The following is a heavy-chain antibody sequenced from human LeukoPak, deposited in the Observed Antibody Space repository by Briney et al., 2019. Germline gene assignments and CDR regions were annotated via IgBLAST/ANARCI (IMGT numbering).Heavy chain of an antibody. V-gene: IGHV5-51*01. Sequence: GESLKISCKGSGYRFTSYWIGWVRPMPGKGLEWMGIIYPGDSDTRYSPSFQGQVTISADKSISTAYLQWSSLKASDTAMYYCARRVAAAGIDWFDPWGQGTLVTVSS. J-gene: IGHJ5*02. CDR1: GYRFTSYW. D-gene: IGHD6-13*01. CDR3: ARRVAAAGIDWFDP. CDR2: IYPGDSDT.